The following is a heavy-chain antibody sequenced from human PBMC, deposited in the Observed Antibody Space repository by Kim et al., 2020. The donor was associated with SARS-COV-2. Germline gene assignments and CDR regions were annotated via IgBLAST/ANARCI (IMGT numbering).Heavy chain of an antibody. Sequence: ADTEKGRLNISRDNAKNTLYLQMNSQRGEDTAVYYCARDLQGRGDDAFDIWGQGTMVTVSS. J-gene: IGHJ3*02. D-gene: IGHD3-10*01. CDR3: ARDLQGRGDDAFDI. V-gene: IGHV3-74*01.